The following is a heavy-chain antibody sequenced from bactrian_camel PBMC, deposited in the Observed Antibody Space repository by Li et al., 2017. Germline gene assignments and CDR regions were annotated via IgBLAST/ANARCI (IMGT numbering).Heavy chain of an antibody. CDR3: AAEGWGPVMSTMGRTTFGN. J-gene: IGHJ6*01. CDR1: GYTVSSNC. Sequence: HVQLVESGGGSVQAGGSLRLSCLVSGYTVSSNCMAWFRQGPGKEREAIASIYSDGGRTLYGDSVQGRFTISPDNAKNTLYLQMNNLKPEDTAVYYCAAEGWGPVMSTMGRTTFGNWGQGTQVTVS. D-gene: IGHD3*01. CDR2: IYSDGGRT. V-gene: IGHV3S1*01.